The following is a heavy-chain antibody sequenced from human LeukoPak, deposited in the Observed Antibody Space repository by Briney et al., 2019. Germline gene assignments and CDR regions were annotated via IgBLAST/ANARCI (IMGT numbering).Heavy chain of an antibody. CDR3: ANGPTSSGHFYYFDY. V-gene: IGHV3-30*02. D-gene: IGHD3-22*01. CDR2: IQHDGSNK. Sequence: GGSLRLSCAASGFTFDDYGMSWVRQAPGKGLEWVAFIQHDGSNKYYADSVKGRFTISRDNSKSTLYLQMNSLRAEDTAVYYCANGPTSSGHFYYFDYWGQGTQVTVSS. CDR1: GFTFDDYG. J-gene: IGHJ4*02.